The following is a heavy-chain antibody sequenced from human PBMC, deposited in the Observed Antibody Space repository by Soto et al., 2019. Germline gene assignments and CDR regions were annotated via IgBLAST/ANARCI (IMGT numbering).Heavy chain of an antibody. CDR3: ARAVLSSSRPSYYEYGMDV. CDR2: IIPLFCTT. Sequence: QVQLVQSGAGVKRPGSSVKVSCKASGFTFSSNSINWVRQAPGQGLQWMGSIIPLFCTTDYAQTVQGQVTISGYKFTNTEFRALSSLRSEDTAMYFWARAVLSSSRPSYYEYGMDVWGQGTTVTVS. V-gene: IGHV1-69*06. J-gene: IGHJ6*02. CDR1: GFTFSSNS. D-gene: IGHD3-16*01.